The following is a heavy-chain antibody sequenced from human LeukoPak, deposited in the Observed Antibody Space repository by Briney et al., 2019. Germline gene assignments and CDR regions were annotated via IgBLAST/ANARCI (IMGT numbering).Heavy chain of an antibody. V-gene: IGHV3-53*01. J-gene: IGHJ3*02. D-gene: IGHD1-1*01. Sequence: PGGSLRLSCTVSGFTVSSNSMSWVRQAPGKGLEWVSFIYSDNTHYSDSVKGRFTISRDNSKNTPYLQMNSLRAEDTAVYYCASTRYGPSPLDAFDIWGQGTMVTVSS. CDR3: ASTRYGPSPLDAFDI. CDR1: GFTVSSNS. CDR2: IYSDNT.